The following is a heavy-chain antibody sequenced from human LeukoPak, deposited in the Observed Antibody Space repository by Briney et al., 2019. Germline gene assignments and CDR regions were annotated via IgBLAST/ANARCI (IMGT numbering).Heavy chain of an antibody. CDR1: GGSISSYY. V-gene: IGHV4-59*01. CDR3: ARGGSTSHNWFDP. CDR2: IYYSGST. Sequence: SETLSLTCTVSGGSISSYYWSWIRQPPGKGLEWIGYIYYSGSTNYNPPLKSRVTISVDTSKNQFSLKLSSVTAADTAVYYCARGGSTSHNWFDPWGQGTLVTVSS. D-gene: IGHD2-2*01. J-gene: IGHJ5*02.